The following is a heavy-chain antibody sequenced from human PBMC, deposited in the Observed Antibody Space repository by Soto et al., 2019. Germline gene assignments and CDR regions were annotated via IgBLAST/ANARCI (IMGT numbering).Heavy chain of an antibody. CDR2: IYHSGST. Sequence: QLQLQESGSGLVKPSQTLSLTCAVSGGSISSGGYSWSWIRQPPGKGLEWIGYIYHSGSTYYNPSLKSRVTISVDRSKNQFSLKLSSVTAVDTAVYYCARVYCSGGSCFWFDPWGQGTLVTVSS. D-gene: IGHD2-15*01. CDR1: GGSISSGGYS. CDR3: ARVYCSGGSCFWFDP. V-gene: IGHV4-30-2*01. J-gene: IGHJ5*02.